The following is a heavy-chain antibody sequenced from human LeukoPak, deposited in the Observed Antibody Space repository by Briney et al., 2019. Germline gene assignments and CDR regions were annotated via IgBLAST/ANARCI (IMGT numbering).Heavy chain of an antibody. CDR2: TYYRSKWYN. D-gene: IGHD6-19*01. Sequence: SQTLSLTCAISGDSVSSNSATWNWIRQSPSRGLEWLGRTYYRSKWYNNYAVSVKGRIVINPDTSKNQFSLQLNSVTPEDTAVYYCFTSGWPADIWGQGTMVTVSS. V-gene: IGHV6-1*01. J-gene: IGHJ3*02. CDR1: GDSVSSNSAT. CDR3: FTSGWPADI.